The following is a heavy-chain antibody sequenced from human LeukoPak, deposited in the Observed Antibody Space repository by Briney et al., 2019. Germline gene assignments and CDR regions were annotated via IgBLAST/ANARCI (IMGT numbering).Heavy chain of an antibody. D-gene: IGHD3-22*01. CDR2: IIPIFGTA. V-gene: IGHV1-69*13. CDR1: GGTFSSYA. J-gene: IGHJ4*02. Sequence: ASVKVSCKASGGTFSSYAISWVRQAPGQGLEWMGGIIPIFGTANYAQKFQGRVTITADESTSTAYMELSSLRSDDTAVYYCARTEDYDSSGYYSGYWGQGTLVTVSS. CDR3: ARTEDYDSSGYYSGY.